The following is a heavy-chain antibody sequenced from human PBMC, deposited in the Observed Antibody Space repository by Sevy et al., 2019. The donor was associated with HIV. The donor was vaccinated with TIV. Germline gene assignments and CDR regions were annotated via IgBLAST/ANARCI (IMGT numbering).Heavy chain of an antibody. CDR1: GFTFSNAW. Sequence: GGSLRLSCAASGFTFSNAWMSWVRQAPGKGLEWVGRIKSKTDGGTTDYAAPVKGRFTISRDDSKNTLYLQMNSLKTEDTAVYYCTTTPYYDFWSARGHDAFDIWGQWTMVTASS. J-gene: IGHJ3*02. CDR3: TTTPYYDFWSARGHDAFDI. D-gene: IGHD3-3*01. CDR2: IKSKTDGGTT. V-gene: IGHV3-15*01.